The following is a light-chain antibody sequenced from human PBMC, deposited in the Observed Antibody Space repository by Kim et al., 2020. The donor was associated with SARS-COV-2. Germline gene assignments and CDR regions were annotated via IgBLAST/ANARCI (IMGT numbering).Light chain of an antibody. CDR2: AAS. CDR3: QLYKNWPYI. V-gene: IGKV3-15*01. CDR1: QSVTTN. Sequence: EIVMTQSPATLSVSPGERATLSCRASQSVTTNLAWYQQKPGQAPRLLIYAASTRATGFPARFSGSGSGTEFTLTISSLQSEDFAVYYCQLYKNWPYIFGQGTKLE. J-gene: IGKJ2*01.